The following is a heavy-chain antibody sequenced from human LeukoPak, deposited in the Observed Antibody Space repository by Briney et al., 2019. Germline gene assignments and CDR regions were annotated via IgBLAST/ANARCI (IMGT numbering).Heavy chain of an antibody. J-gene: IGHJ6*02. CDR3: ARTVAMNYYGMDV. D-gene: IGHD4-23*01. CDR2: IYYSGST. Sequence: SETLSLTCTVSGGSISSYYWSWIRQPPGKGLEWIGYIYYSGSTNYNPSLKSRVTISVDTSKNQFSLKLSSVTAADTAVYYCARTVAMNYYGMDVWGQGTTVTVSS. V-gene: IGHV4-59*01. CDR1: GGSISSYY.